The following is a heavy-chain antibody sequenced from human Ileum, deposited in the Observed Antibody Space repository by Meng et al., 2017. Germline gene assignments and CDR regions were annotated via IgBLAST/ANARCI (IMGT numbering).Heavy chain of an antibody. CDR1: GAAISRGDYY. V-gene: IGHV4-30-4*01. J-gene: IGHJ4*02. D-gene: IGHD2-8*01. CDR2: IYSNGNT. Sequence: QVQLQESGPRPVKPSQTLSLTCTVSGAAISRGDYYWRWVRQSPGKGPEWIGYIYSNGNTYSNPSLRGRLMISIDTSKNQFSLKLSSVTAADTAVYYCARAPKYCTNAVCSRPLDSWGQGTLVTVSS. CDR3: ARAPKYCTNAVCSRPLDS.